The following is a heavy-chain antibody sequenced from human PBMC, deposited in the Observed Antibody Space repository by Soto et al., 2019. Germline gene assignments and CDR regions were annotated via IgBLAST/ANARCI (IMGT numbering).Heavy chain of an antibody. Sequence: ASVKVSCKASGYTFTSYGISWVRQAPGQGLEWMGWISAYNGNTNYAQKLQGRVTMTTDTSTSTAYMELRSLRSDDTAVYYCARTGHIRITMVRATDFDYWGQGTLVTVSS. D-gene: IGHD3-10*01. J-gene: IGHJ4*02. CDR3: ARTGHIRITMVRATDFDY. CDR2: ISAYNGNT. V-gene: IGHV1-18*01. CDR1: GYTFTSYG.